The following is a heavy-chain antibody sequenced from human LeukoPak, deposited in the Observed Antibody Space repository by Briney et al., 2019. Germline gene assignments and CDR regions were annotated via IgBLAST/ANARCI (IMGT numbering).Heavy chain of an antibody. D-gene: IGHD3-10*02. CDR3: AELGITMIGGV. J-gene: IGHJ6*04. CDR1: GFTFSSFE. Sequence: GGSLRLSCAASGFTFSSFEMSWVRQAPGTGLEWISYISSSGSTTYYADSVKGHFTTSRDNVKNSLYLQMNSLRAEDTAVYYCAELGITMIGGVWGKGTTVTISS. V-gene: IGHV3-48*03. CDR2: ISSSGSTT.